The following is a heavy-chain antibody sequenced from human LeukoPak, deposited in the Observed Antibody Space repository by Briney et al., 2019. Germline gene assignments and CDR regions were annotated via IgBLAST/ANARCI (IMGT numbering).Heavy chain of an antibody. Sequence: SQTLPLTCTVSGGSISSGDYYWSWIRQPPGKGLEWIGYIYYSGSTYYNPSLKSRVTISVDTSKNQFSLKLSSVTAADTAVYYCARGIGAAAGTWFWFDPWGQGTLVTVSS. CDR3: ARGIGAAAGTWFWFDP. CDR2: IYYSGST. J-gene: IGHJ5*02. D-gene: IGHD6-13*01. V-gene: IGHV4-30-4*01. CDR1: GGSISSGDYY.